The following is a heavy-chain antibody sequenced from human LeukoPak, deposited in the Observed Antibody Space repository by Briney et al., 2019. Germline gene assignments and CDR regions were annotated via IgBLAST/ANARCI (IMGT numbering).Heavy chain of an antibody. D-gene: IGHD5-18*01. Sequence: ASVKVSCKASGYTFTSYGISWVRQAPGQGLEWMGWISAYNGNTSYAQKLQGRVTMTTDTSTSTAYMELRSLRSDDTAVYYCAREDTAMDEYYFDYWGQGTLDTVSS. CDR3: AREDTAMDEYYFDY. J-gene: IGHJ4*02. CDR1: GYTFTSYG. CDR2: ISAYNGNT. V-gene: IGHV1-18*01.